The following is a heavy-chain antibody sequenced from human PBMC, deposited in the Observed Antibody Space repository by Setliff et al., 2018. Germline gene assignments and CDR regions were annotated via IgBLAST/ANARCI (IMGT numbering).Heavy chain of an antibody. CDR1: GGSMTDFF. CDR3: ARARYSSGWYGGGGAFYYMDA. J-gene: IGHJ6*03. V-gene: IGHV4-4*08. D-gene: IGHD6-19*01. CDR2: IQTSGTT. Sequence: PSETLSLTCSVTGGSMTDFFWNWIRQPPGKGLEWIGYIQTSGTTNYNPSLKSRVTISVDTSKNQFSLEMTSITAADAAVYYCARARYSSGWYGGGGAFYYMDAWGKGTTVTVSS.